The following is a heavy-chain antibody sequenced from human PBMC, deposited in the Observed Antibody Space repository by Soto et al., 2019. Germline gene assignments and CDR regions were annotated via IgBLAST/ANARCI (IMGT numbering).Heavy chain of an antibody. Sequence: QVQLVQSGAEVKKPGSSVTVSCKASGGTFSSYAISWVRQAPGQGLEWMGGIIPIFGTANYAQKFQGRVTITADASTSTAYMELSSLRSEDTAVYYCARAYCSGGSCYSWQVNCFDPWGQGTMVTVSS. CDR3: ARAYCSGGSCYSWQVNCFDP. CDR1: GGTFSSYA. J-gene: IGHJ5*02. V-gene: IGHV1-69*01. D-gene: IGHD2-15*01. CDR2: IIPIFGTA.